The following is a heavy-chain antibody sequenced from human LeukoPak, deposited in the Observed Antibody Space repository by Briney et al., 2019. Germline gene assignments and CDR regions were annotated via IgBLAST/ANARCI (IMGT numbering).Heavy chain of an antibody. Sequence: SETLSLTCAVYGESLNSYYWSWVRQPPGEGLEWIGEIYESGTTKYNPSLKSRVASSMVPSKQQFSLRLSSVTAADTAVYYCARGAWATRLASWGLGTPVIVSS. J-gene: IGHJ4*02. V-gene: IGHV4-34*01. CDR2: IYESGTT. D-gene: IGHD2-15*01. CDR1: GESLNSYY. CDR3: ARGAWATRLAS.